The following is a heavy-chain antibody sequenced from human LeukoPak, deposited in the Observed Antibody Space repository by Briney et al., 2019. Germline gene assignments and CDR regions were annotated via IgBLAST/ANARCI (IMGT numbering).Heavy chain of an antibody. D-gene: IGHD1-1*01. CDR2: ISSSSSYI. Sequence: GGSLRLSCAASGFTFSSYSMNWVRQAPGKGLEWVSSISSSSSYIYYADSVKGRFTISRDNAKNSLYLQMNSLRAEDTAVYYCARDRHYNSRTFDIWGQGTMVTVSS. CDR3: ARDRHYNSRTFDI. CDR1: GFTFSSYS. V-gene: IGHV3-21*01. J-gene: IGHJ3*02.